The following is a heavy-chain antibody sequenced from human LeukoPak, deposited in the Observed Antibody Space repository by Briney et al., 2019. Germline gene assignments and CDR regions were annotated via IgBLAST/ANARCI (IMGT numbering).Heavy chain of an antibody. CDR1: GYTFTSYY. J-gene: IGHJ4*02. D-gene: IGHD6-19*01. Sequence: ASVKVSCKASGYTFTSYYMHWVRQAPGQGLEWMGIINPSGGSTSYADSVKGRFTISRDNSKNTLYLQMNSLRAEDTAVYYCAKDKRNIGSGTLHDYWGQGTLVTVSS. CDR3: AKDKRNIGSGTLHDY. CDR2: INPSGGST. V-gene: IGHV1-46*04.